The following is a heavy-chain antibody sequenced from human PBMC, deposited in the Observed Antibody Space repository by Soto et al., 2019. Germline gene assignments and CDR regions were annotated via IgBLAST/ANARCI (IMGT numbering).Heavy chain of an antibody. CDR2: TKHDESER. CDR3: ARDRGYCSGGTCYSVVDY. J-gene: IGHJ4*02. V-gene: IGHV3-7*01. CDR1: GFIFSNYW. D-gene: IGHD2-15*01. Sequence: EVQLVESGGGLVQPGGSLRLSCAASGFIFSNYWMNWVRQAPGKGLEWVATTKHDESERYYVDSVKGRFTISRDNAESSLYLQMNSLRAEDTAVYFCARDRGYCSGGTCYSVVDYWGQGSLVTVSS.